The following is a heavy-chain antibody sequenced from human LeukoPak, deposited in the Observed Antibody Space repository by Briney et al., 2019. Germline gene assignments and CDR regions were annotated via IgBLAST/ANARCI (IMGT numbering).Heavy chain of an antibody. J-gene: IGHJ6*03. CDR3: ARGVLRFLEWLPAYYMDV. Sequence: ASVKVSCKASGYTFTSYGISWVRQAPGQGLEWMGWISAYNGNTNYAQKLQGRVTMTTDTSTSTAYMELRSLRSDDTAVYYCARGVLRFLEWLPAYYMDVWGKGTTVTVSS. V-gene: IGHV1-18*01. D-gene: IGHD3-3*01. CDR1: GYTFTSYG. CDR2: ISAYNGNT.